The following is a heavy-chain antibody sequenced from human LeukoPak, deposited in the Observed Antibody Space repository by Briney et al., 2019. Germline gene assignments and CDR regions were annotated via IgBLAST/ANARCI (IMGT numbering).Heavy chain of an antibody. Sequence: ASVKVSCKASGYTFTSYYMHWVRQAPGQGLEWMGIINPSGGSTSYAQKFQGRVTMTRDTSTSTVYMELSSLRSEDTAVYYCAREVVHYYDGSGGSDYWGQGTLVTVSS. CDR2: INPSGGST. V-gene: IGHV1-46*01. D-gene: IGHD3-22*01. CDR3: AREVVHYYDGSGGSDY. CDR1: GYTFTSYY. J-gene: IGHJ4*02.